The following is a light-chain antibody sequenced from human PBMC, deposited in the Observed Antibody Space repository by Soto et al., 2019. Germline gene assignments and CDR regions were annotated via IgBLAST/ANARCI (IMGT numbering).Light chain of an antibody. J-gene: IGLJ1*01. CDR2: DVT. Sequence: QSVLTQPASVSGSPGQSITISCTGTSSGVVGYNYVSWYQHHPGKAPKLIIYDVTNRPSGVSNPFSGSKSGNTASLTISGLQPEDEADYYCSSYTTSNTRQIVFGTGTKVTVL. CDR1: SSGVVGYNY. V-gene: IGLV2-14*03. CDR3: SSYTTSNTRQIV.